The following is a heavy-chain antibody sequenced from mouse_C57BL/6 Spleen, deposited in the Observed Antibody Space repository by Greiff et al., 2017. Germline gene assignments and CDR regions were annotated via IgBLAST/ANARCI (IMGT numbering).Heavy chain of an antibody. J-gene: IGHJ2*01. D-gene: IGHD2-4*01. CDR2: INPSNGGT. CDR3: ASESFYYDYDVIDY. CDR1: GYTFTSYW. V-gene: IGHV1-53*01. Sequence: QVQLQQPGTELVKPGASVKLSCKASGYTFTSYWMHWVKQRPGQGLEWIGNINPSNGGTNYNEKFKSKATLTVDKSSSTAYMQFSSLTSEDSAVYYCASESFYYDYDVIDYWGQGTTLTVSS.